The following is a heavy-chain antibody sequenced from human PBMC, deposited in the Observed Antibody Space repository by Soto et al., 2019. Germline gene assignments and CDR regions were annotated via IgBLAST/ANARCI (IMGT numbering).Heavy chain of an antibody. J-gene: IGHJ4*02. V-gene: IGHV4-59*01. D-gene: IGHD5-12*01. CDR1: GGSISSYY. CDR3: AREVATILDY. CDR2: IYYSGST. Sequence: PSETLSLTCTVSGGSISSYYWSWIRQPPGKGLEWIGYIYYSGSTNYNPSLKSRVTISVDTSKNQFSLKLSSVTAADAAVYYCAREVATILDYWGQGTLVTVS.